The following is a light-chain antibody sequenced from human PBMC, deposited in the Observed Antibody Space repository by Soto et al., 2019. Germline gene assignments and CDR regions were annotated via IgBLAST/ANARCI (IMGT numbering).Light chain of an antibody. CDR1: SSNIGSNY. CDR3: AAWDDSLNGVV. CDR2: YDD. J-gene: IGLJ2*01. Sequence: QSVLTQPPSASGTPGQRVTISCSGSSSNIGSNYVYWHQQLPGKAPKLLIYYDDLLPSGVSDRFSGSKSGTSASLAISGLQSEDEADYYCAAWDDSLNGVVFGGGTQLTVL. V-gene: IGLV1-36*01.